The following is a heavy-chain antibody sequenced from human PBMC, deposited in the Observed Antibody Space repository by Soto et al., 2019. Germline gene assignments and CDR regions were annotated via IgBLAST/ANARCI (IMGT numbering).Heavy chain of an antibody. J-gene: IGHJ3*02. CDR1: GFTLSSYW. V-gene: IGHV3-7*02. CDR3: ATTYYYDSSGYYPAFDI. D-gene: IGHD3-22*01. Sequence: GGSLRLSCAASGFTLSSYWMSWVRQAPGKGLEWVANIKQDGSEKFYVDSVKGRFTISRDNAKNSLYLQMNSLRVEDTAMYYCATTYYYDSSGYYPAFDIWGQGTMVTVSS. CDR2: IKQDGSEK.